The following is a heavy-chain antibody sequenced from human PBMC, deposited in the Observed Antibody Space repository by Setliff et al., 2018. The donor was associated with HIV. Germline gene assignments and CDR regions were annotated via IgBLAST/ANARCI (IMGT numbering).Heavy chain of an antibody. Sequence: SVKVSCKASGGTFSTYALSWVRQAPGQGLEWMGGIIPIFGTTNYAQKFQGRVTIAADESTRTAYMELRSLRSDDTAVYYCARDRATGYEKVGYNWFDSWGQGTQVTVSS. CDR3: ARDRATGYEKVGYNWFDS. V-gene: IGHV1-69*13. CDR2: IIPIFGTT. CDR1: GGTFSTYA. J-gene: IGHJ5*01. D-gene: IGHD5-12*01.